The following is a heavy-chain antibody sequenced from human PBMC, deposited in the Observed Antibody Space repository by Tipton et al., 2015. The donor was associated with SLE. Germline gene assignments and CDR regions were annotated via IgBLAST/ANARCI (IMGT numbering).Heavy chain of an antibody. D-gene: IGHD6-6*01. V-gene: IGHV4-34*01. CDR3: ASVAAFGRYFDY. Sequence: LSCAVYGGSFSGYYWSWIRQPPGKGLEWIGEINHSGSTNYNPSLKSRVTISVDTSKNQFSLKLSSVTAADTAVYYCASVAAFGRYFDYWGQGTLVTVSS. CDR1: GGSFSGYY. J-gene: IGHJ4*02. CDR2: INHSGST.